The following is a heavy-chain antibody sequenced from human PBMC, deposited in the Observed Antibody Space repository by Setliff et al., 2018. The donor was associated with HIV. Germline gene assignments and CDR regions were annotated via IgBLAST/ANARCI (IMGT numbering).Heavy chain of an antibody. CDR1: GGSISRYY. CDR3: TRQAFGGAPRTPLDS. D-gene: IGHD3-16*01. J-gene: IGHJ4*02. CDR2: VDYRGNT. V-gene: IGHV4-39*01. Sequence: PSETLSLTCTVSGGSISRYYWGWVRQPPGKGLEWIGIVDYRGNTYYSPSFHSRVTVLVDTSKNHFSLILTSVTAADTAVYYCTRQAFGGAPRTPLDSWGQGTLVTVSS.